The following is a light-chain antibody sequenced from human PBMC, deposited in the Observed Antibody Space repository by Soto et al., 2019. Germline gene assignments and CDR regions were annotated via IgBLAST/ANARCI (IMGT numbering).Light chain of an antibody. CDR3: QQSSNWAPLA. CDR1: QSISSY. Sequence: EIVLTQSGFTLSLPPGERATLSCTSVSQSISSYFAWYQLNLGQAPRLLIYDASNRATGIPARFSGSGSGTDFTLTISSLEPEDFAVYYCQQSSNWAPLAFGQGTRPEIK. V-gene: IGKV3-11*01. CDR2: DAS. J-gene: IGKJ5*01.